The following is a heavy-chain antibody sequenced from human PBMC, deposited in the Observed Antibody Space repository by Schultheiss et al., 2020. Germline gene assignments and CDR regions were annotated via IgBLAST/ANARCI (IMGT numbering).Heavy chain of an antibody. Sequence: TLSLTCAVYGGSFSGYYWSWIRQPPGKGLEWIGSIYYSGSTYYNPSLKSRVTISVDTSKNQFSLKLSSVTAADTAVYYCAPYYYDSSGYYNRGFDWFDPWGQGTLVTVSS. CDR3: APYYYDSSGYYNRGFDWFDP. V-gene: IGHV4-34*01. CDR2: IYYSGST. D-gene: IGHD3-22*01. CDR1: GGSFSGYY. J-gene: IGHJ5*02.